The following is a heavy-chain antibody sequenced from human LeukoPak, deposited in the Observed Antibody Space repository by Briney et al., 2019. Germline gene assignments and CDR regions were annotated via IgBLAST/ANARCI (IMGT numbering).Heavy chain of an antibody. Sequence: SEDPFPPCAAYCGFFSDRYWGLVLHPAAPREGRVGESNHGGNMSYNAHLKSRVTISLDTSKNQFSLKLSSVTAADTAVYYCAGGDYHGSESYANYWGQGTLVTVSS. V-gene: IGHV4-34*01. J-gene: IGHJ4*02. CDR1: CGFFSDRY. D-gene: IGHD3-10*01. CDR3: AGGDYHGSESYANY. CDR2: SNHGGNM.